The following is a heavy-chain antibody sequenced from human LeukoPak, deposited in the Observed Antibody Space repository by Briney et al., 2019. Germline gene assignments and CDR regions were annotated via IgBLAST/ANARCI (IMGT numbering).Heavy chain of an antibody. Sequence: GGSLRLSCAASGFTFSSCAMSWVRQAPGKGLEWVSAISGSGGSTHYADSVKGRFTISRDNSKNTLYLQMNSLRAEDTAVYYCAKEANQLLEGGWFDPWGQGTLVTVSS. D-gene: IGHD2-2*01. V-gene: IGHV3-23*01. J-gene: IGHJ5*02. CDR2: ISGSGGST. CDR1: GFTFSSCA. CDR3: AKEANQLLEGGWFDP.